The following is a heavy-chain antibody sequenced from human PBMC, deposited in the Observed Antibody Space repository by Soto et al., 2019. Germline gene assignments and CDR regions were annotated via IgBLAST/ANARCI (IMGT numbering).Heavy chain of an antibody. D-gene: IGHD6-13*01. CDR1: GYTFITYP. CDR2: INTDNGKT. J-gene: IGHJ2*01. Sequence: QVQLVQSGAEVKKPGASVKVSCEASGYTFITYPIHWVRQAPGQRLEWMGRINTDNGKTRYSQTFQGRVTITRDTSATTAFMELSSLGSEDTSVYYCARSGASVAAAGTENWFFDLWGRGTLVTVSS. CDR3: ARSGASVAAAGTENWFFDL. V-gene: IGHV1-3*04.